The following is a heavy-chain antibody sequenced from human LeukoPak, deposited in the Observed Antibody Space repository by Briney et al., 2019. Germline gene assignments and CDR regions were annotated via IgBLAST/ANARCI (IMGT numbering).Heavy chain of an antibody. V-gene: IGHV4-59*01. Sequence: SETLSLTCTVSGGSISTYYWSWIRQPPGKGLEWIGYIYYSGSTNYNPSLKSRVTISVDTSKNQLSLKLRSVTAADTAVYYCAREAGTYGSGSYYDYWGQGTLVTVSS. CDR3: AREAGTYGSGSYYDY. CDR1: GGSISTYY. CDR2: IYYSGST. D-gene: IGHD3-10*01. J-gene: IGHJ4*02.